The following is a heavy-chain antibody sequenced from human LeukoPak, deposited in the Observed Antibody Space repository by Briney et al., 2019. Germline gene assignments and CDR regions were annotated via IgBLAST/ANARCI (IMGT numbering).Heavy chain of an antibody. CDR2: ISAYDGNT. CDR3: ARDKVIATAGTPNWFDR. V-gene: IGHV1-18*01. CDR1: GYTFNRFG. Sequence: ASVKVSCKASGYTFNRFGISWVRQAPGQGLEWLGWISAYDGNTNYAQNVQGRVTMTTDTSTSTAYMELRSLRYDDTAVYYCARDKVIATAGTPNWFDRWGQGTLVTVS. D-gene: IGHD6-13*01. J-gene: IGHJ5*02.